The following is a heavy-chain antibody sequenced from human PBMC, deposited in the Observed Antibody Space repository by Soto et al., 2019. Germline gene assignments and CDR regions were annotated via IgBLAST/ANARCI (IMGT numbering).Heavy chain of an antibody. D-gene: IGHD2-2*01. V-gene: IGHV5-10-1*01. CDR1: GYTFTTFW. Sequence: GESLKISCTGFGYTFTTFWISWVRQMPGKGLEWMGRIDPRDSYVNYSPSFQGHVTISLDKSISTAYLPWGSLKASDTAMYYCARLFCSTTTCDSWFDPWGQGTLVTVS. CDR3: ARLFCSTTTCDSWFDP. CDR2: IDPRDSYV. J-gene: IGHJ5*02.